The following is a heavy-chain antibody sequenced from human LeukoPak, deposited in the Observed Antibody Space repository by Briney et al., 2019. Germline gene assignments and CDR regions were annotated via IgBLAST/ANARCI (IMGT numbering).Heavy chain of an antibody. V-gene: IGHV3-11*06. J-gene: IGHJ4*02. Sequence: GGSLRLSCAASGFTFSDHYMSWIRQAPGKGLEWVSYISGSSHYTNTADSVKGRFTISRDNSNNALYLQMNSLRAEDTAVYYCSRDGQGYSGYDSPDYWGQGTLVTVSS. D-gene: IGHD5-12*01. CDR3: SRDGQGYSGYDSPDY. CDR2: ISGSSHYT. CDR1: GFTFSDHY.